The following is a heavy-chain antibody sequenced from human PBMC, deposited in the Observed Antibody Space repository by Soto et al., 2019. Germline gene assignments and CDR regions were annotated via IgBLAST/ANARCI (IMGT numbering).Heavy chain of an antibody. Sequence: QVQLVESGGGVVQPGRSPRLSCAGSGFSFSDFGMHWVRQAPGKGLEWVAVISYDGSNKNFADSVKGRFAISRDTSKNMMYLQMNSLRPEDTAVYYCAKWFGELFDGFDVWGQGTVVTVSS. D-gene: IGHD3-10*01. CDR2: ISYDGSNK. CDR1: GFSFSDFG. V-gene: IGHV3-30*18. CDR3: AKWFGELFDGFDV. J-gene: IGHJ3*01.